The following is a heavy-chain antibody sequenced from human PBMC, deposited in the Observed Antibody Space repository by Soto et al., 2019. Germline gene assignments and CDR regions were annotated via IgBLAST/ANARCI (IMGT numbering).Heavy chain of an antibody. V-gene: IGHV1-8*01. CDR3: ARGRSRFDP. J-gene: IGHJ5*02. D-gene: IGHD3-10*01. CDR2: LNPNSGNT. CDR1: GYTFTSYD. Sequence: GASVKVSCKASGYTFTSYDINWVRQATGQGREWMGWLNPNSGNTGYAQKFQGRVTRTRNTSISTAYMELSSLRFEDTGVYYCARGRSRFDPWGQGTLVTVSS.